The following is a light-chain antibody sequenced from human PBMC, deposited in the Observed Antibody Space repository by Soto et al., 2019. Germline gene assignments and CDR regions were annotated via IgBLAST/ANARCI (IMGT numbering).Light chain of an antibody. CDR2: DVT. CDR3: MCYAGGNNWV. Sequence: QSALTQPPSASGSPGQSVTISCTGTSSDVGTHGYVSWYQQHAGKAPKLVIYDVTKRPSGVPDRFSGSKSGNTASLTVSGLQAEDEADYYCMCYAGGNNWVLGGGTKVTV. CDR1: SSDVGTHGY. J-gene: IGLJ3*02. V-gene: IGLV2-8*01.